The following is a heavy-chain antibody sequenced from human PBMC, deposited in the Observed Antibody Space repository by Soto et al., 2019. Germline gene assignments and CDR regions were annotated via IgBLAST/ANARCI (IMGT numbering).Heavy chain of an antibody. Sequence: QVQLVQSGAEVKKPGSSVKVSCKASGGTFSSYTISWVRQAPGQGLEWMGRIIPILGIANYAQKFQGRVTITADKSTSTVYMELSSLRSEDTAVYYCASRDGTVGDFDYWGQGTLVTVSS. D-gene: IGHD1-26*01. V-gene: IGHV1-69*02. CDR2: IIPILGIA. J-gene: IGHJ4*02. CDR1: GGTFSSYT. CDR3: ASRDGTVGDFDY.